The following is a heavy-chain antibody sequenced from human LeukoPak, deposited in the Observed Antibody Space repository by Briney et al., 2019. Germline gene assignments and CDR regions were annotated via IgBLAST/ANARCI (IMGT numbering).Heavy chain of an antibody. CDR1: GFPFSNYV. CDR3: AKRPKWELLKPYYFDY. D-gene: IGHD1-26*01. V-gene: IGHV3-23*01. Sequence: GGSLRLSCAASGFPFSNYVMSWVRQGPGKGLEWVSAISGDGRSTYYVDSVKGRFTISRDNSENTLYLQMNSLRAEDTAVYYCAKRPKWELLKPYYFDYWGQGTLVTVSS. CDR2: ISGDGRST. J-gene: IGHJ4*02.